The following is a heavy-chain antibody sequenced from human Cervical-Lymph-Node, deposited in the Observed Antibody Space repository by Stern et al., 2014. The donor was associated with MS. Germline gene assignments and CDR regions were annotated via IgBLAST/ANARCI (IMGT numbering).Heavy chain of an antibody. Sequence: QVQLVQSGAELKKPGSSVKVSCKAPGGTFTNYAFTWVRQTPGQGLEWMGGIMPVFGTSSVAQKCRGRVTITADKSTSTAYMELSSLRSEDTAVYYCARTYYFDDSGYYYPHYYYGMDVWGQGTTVTVSS. CDR2: IMPVFGTS. D-gene: IGHD3-22*01. CDR1: GGTFTNYA. CDR3: ARTYYFDDSGYYYPHYYYGMDV. J-gene: IGHJ6*02. V-gene: IGHV1-69*06.